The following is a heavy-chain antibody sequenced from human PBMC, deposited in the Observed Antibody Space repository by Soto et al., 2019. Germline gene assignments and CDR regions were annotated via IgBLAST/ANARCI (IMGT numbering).Heavy chain of an antibody. CDR3: ARGPYYYGSGSYQNYYYGMDV. CDR1: GGSFSGYY. J-gene: IGHJ6*02. D-gene: IGHD3-10*01. V-gene: IGHV4-34*01. CDR2: INHSGST. Sequence: PSETLSLTCAVYGGSFSGYYWSWIRQPPGKGLEWIGEINHSGSTNYNPSLKSRVTISVDTSKNQFSLKLSSVTAADTAVYYCARGPYYYGSGSYQNYYYGMDVWGQGTTVTV.